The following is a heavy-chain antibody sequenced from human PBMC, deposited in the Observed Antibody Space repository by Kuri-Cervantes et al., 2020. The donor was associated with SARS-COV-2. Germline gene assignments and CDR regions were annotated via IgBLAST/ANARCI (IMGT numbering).Heavy chain of an antibody. Sequence: LSLTCAASRFTFSSYGMHWVRQAPGKGLEWVAVIWYDGSNKFYADSVKGRFTISRDNSKNTLYLQMNSLRAEDTAVYYCARDGGATAGTYYYYGMDVWGQGTTVTVSS. CDR2: IWYDGSNK. V-gene: IGHV3-33*01. J-gene: IGHJ6*02. CDR3: ARDGGATAGTYYYYGMDV. CDR1: RFTFSSYG. D-gene: IGHD6-13*01.